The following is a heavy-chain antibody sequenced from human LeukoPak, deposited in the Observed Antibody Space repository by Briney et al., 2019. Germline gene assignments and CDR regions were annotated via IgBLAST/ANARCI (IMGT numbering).Heavy chain of an antibody. CDR1: GFTFSSYW. V-gene: IGHV3-23*01. CDR3: ATPRITMVVVGWYFDL. D-gene: IGHD3-22*01. Sequence: GGSLRLSCAASGFTFSSYWMHWVRQAPGKGLEWVSDITESGDTIYYADSVKGRFTISRDNSKNTLYLQMNSLRAEDTAIYYCATPRITMVVVGWYFDLWGRGTRVTVSS. CDR2: ITESGDTI. J-gene: IGHJ2*01.